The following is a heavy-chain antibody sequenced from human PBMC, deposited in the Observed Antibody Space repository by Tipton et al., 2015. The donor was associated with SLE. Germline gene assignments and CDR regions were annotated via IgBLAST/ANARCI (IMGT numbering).Heavy chain of an antibody. CDR1: GDSLSSGYHF. CDR2: INVGGRT. D-gene: IGHD3-10*01. Sequence: LRLSCAVSGDSLSSGYHFWNWIRQPAGKGLEWVGRINVGGRTNYNPSLKSRVAISIDTSKNQFSLRMTSVSATDTAVYFCAREGAVRDSSGSFDSWGQGTLVTVSS. CDR3: AREGAVRDSSGSFDS. J-gene: IGHJ5*01. V-gene: IGHV4-61*02.